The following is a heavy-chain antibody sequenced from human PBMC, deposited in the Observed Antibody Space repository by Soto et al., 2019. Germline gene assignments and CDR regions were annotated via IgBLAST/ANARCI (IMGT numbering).Heavy chain of an antibody. V-gene: IGHV4-31*03. CDR1: GGSISSGVYY. CDR2: IYYSGIT. J-gene: IGHJ4*02. Sequence: TLSLTCTVSGGSISSGVYYWSWIRQHPGKVLDLIGYIYYSGITYYXXSLKSRVXXSLDTSKNQFXLKLSXVAAADTDVYYCARGTVTTLWLDYWAQGTLVTVSS. CDR3: ARGTVTTLWLDY. D-gene: IGHD4-17*01.